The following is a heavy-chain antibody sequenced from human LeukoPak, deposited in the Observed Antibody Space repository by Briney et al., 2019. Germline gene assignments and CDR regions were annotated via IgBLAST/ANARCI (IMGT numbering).Heavy chain of an antibody. J-gene: IGHJ6*02. V-gene: IGHV1-69*04. CDR2: IIPILGIA. CDR3: ARAACSGGSCYSNPFSYYYYGMDV. D-gene: IGHD2-15*01. CDR1: GGTFSSYA. Sequence: GASVKVSCKASGGTFSSYAISWVRQAPGQGLEWMGRIIPILGIANYVQKFQGRVTITADKSTSTAYMELSSLRSEDTAVYYCARAACSGGSCYSNPFSYYYYGMDVWGQGTTVTVSS.